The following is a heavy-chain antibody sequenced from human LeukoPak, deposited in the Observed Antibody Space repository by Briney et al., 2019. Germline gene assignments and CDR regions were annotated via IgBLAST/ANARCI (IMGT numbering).Heavy chain of an antibody. CDR1: GLTVSSYG. D-gene: IGHD3-22*01. CDR3: AKHGGYSSFHY. J-gene: IGHJ1*01. V-gene: IGHV3-23*01. CDR2: ISGSGDST. Sequence: GGSLRLSCGASGLTVSSYGMSWVRQAPGKGLEWVSSISGSGDSTYYADSVKGRFTVSRDDSKSTLYLRMNNLSAEDTAVFYCAKHGGYSSFHYWGQGTLVTVSS.